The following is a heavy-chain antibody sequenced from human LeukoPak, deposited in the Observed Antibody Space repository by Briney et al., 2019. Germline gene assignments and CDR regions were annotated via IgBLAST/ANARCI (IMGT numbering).Heavy chain of an antibody. CDR1: DGSFSGYY. Sequence: SETLSLTCAVYDGSFSGYYWSWICQPPGKGLEWIGEINHTGSTNYNPSLKSRVTISVDTSKNQFSLKLTSVTAADTAVYYCARGLPSTYKGITGRRYARGSYFDFWGQGTLVTVSS. D-gene: IGHD6-6*01. V-gene: IGHV4-34*01. J-gene: IGHJ4*02. CDR3: ARGLPSTYKGITGRRYARGSYFDF. CDR2: INHTGST.